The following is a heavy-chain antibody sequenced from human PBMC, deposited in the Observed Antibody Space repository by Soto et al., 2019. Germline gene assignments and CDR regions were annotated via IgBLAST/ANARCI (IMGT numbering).Heavy chain of an antibody. Sequence: GGSLRLSCAASGFSFSNYEMNWVRQAPGKGLEWVAYISSGGSTVHYADSVRGRFTVSRGNARNSLYLQMNTLRVEDTALYYCARDRAAGGYWGQGTLVTVSS. V-gene: IGHV3-48*03. CDR2: ISSGGSTV. CDR1: GFSFSNYE. J-gene: IGHJ4*02. D-gene: IGHD6-13*01. CDR3: ARDRAAGGY.